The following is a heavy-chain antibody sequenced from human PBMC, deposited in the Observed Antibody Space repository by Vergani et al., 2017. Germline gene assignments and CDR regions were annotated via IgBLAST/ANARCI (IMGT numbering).Heavy chain of an antibody. CDR2: IHTSGSN. V-gene: IGHV4-61*02. CDR3: ARGSCLGGSCYKPLFDD. Sequence: QVQLQESGPGLVKPSQTLSLTCTVSGGSINSHNYYWSWIRQPAGKGLEWIGRIHTSGSNNYNPSLKSRVTMSEDTSKNQFSLNLTSVTAADTAVYFCARGSCLGGSCYKPLFDDWGQGSLVTVSS. J-gene: IGHJ4*02. CDR1: GGSINSHNYY. D-gene: IGHD2-15*01.